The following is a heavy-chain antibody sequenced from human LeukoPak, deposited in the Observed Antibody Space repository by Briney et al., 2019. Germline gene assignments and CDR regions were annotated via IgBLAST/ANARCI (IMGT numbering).Heavy chain of an antibody. CDR3: AKLLASLYYFDY. CDR1: GFTFSSYA. V-gene: IGHV3-23*01. D-gene: IGHD2-8*02. CDR2: ISGSGGSQ. J-gene: IGHJ4*02. Sequence: GGSLRLSCAASGFTFSSYAMSWVRQAPGKGREWVSAISGSGGSQYSADSVKARFTISRANSKNTLSLKMTSLRAEDTAVYSCAKLLASLYYFDYWGQGTLVTVSS.